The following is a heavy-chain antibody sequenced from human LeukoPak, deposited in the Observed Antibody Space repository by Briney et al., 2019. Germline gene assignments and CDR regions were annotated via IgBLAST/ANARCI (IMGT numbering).Heavy chain of an antibody. CDR1: GYSFTGYY. V-gene: IGHV1-2*02. Sequence: ASVKVSCKASGYSFTGYYIHWVRQAPGQGLEWMGWINPNSGGTEYAQKFQGRVTMTRDTSISTAYMELTRLTSDDTAVYYCAHSSTYWGQGTLVTVSS. J-gene: IGHJ4*02. CDR3: AHSSTY. CDR2: INPNSGGT.